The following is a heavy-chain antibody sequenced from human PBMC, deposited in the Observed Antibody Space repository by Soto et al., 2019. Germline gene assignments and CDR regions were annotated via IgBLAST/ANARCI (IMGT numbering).Heavy chain of an antibody. CDR3: ARAGQWLDEGWFDP. Sequence: QVHLEQSGPEVKRPGASVKVSCKASGYTFTNYGFGWVRQAPGQGHEWMGWISAYNGNTNYADSLQGRVTITTDTSTSTAYMELRGLRSDDTAVYYCARAGQWLDEGWFDPWGQGTLVTVSS. V-gene: IGHV1-18*01. J-gene: IGHJ5*02. CDR1: GYTFTNYG. D-gene: IGHD6-19*01. CDR2: ISAYNGNT.